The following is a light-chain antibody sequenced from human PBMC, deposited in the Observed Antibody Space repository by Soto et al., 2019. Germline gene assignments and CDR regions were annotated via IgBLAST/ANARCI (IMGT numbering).Light chain of an antibody. Sequence: DIQITQSPSSLSASVGDRVTITCRASPGISNFLAWYQQKPGKVPEVLIFHAINLQPGVPSRFSGSGSGTDFTLTISSLHPEDAATYYCQKYNSAPFTFGQGTKLEIK. J-gene: IGKJ2*01. CDR2: HAI. V-gene: IGKV1-27*01. CDR3: QKYNSAPFT. CDR1: PGISNF.